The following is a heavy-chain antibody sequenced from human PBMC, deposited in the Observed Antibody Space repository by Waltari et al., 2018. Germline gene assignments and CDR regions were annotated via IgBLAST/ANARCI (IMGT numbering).Heavy chain of an antibody. D-gene: IGHD2-2*01. CDR3: ARQVAYCSSTSCYEGSSSWYMDWYFDL. Sequence: QLQLQESGPGLVKPSETLSLTCTVSGGSISSSSYYWGWIRQPPGKGLEWIGSIYYSGSTYYNPSLKSRVTISVDTSKNQFSLKLSSVTAADTAVYYCARQVAYCSSTSCYEGSSSWYMDWYFDLWGRGTLVTVSS. V-gene: IGHV4-39*01. CDR1: GGSISSSSYY. CDR2: IYYSGST. J-gene: IGHJ2*01.